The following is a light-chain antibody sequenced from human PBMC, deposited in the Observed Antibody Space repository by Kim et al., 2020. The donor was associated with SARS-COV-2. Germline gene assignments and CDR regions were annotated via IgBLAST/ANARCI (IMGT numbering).Light chain of an antibody. J-gene: IGLJ2*01. CDR3: QVWDSSSDHVV. CDR2: YDS. CDR1: NIGSNT. Sequence: SYELTQPPSVSVAPGKTARITCGGNNIGSNTVHWYQQRPGQAPVLVIYYDSDRPSGIHERFSGSNSGNTATLTISRVEAGDEADYYCQVWDSSSDHVVFGGGTQLTVL. V-gene: IGLV3-21*04.